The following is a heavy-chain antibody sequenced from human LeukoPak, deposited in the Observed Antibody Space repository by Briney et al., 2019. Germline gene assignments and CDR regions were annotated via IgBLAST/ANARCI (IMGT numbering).Heavy chain of an antibody. CDR2: IKKGGGST. CDR1: GFTFSRYW. Sequence: PGGSLRLSCAASGFTFSRYWKRGVRQAPGKGLEGVANIKKGGGSTYYADSVKGRLTISRDNYKNTLYLQMNSLRAEDTAVYYCAKWIHIVVVTAIPGAFDIWGQGTMVTVSS. J-gene: IGHJ3*02. V-gene: IGHV3-23*01. CDR3: AKWIHIVVVTAIPGAFDI. D-gene: IGHD2-21*02.